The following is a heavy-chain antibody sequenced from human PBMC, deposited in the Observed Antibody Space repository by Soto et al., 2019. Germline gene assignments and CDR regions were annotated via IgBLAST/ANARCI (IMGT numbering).Heavy chain of an antibody. D-gene: IGHD6-13*01. J-gene: IGHJ6*02. V-gene: IGHV3-23*01. CDR2: ITGAGDRT. Sequence: PCRSLRLSCAASRCSFNTYPMRWVRQAPGKGLEWVSSITGAGDRTYYADSVKGRFTISRDNSKNTLDLQMNSLRAEDTAVYYCGRRLSTYGMDVWGQGTTGTVSS. CDR1: RCSFNTYP. CDR3: GRRLSTYGMDV.